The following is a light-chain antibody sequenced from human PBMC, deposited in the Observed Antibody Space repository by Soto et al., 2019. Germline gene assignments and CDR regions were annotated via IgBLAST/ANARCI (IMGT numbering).Light chain of an antibody. Sequence: DIQMTQSPSTLSASVGDRVTITCRASQSISMWLAWYQQKPGKAPNLLIYKASTLGSEDPSRFSGSGSGTEFSLTFSSLQPDDFATYYCQQYNSYWTFGQGTKVDIK. CDR1: QSISMW. CDR3: QQYNSYWT. V-gene: IGKV1-5*03. J-gene: IGKJ1*01. CDR2: KAS.